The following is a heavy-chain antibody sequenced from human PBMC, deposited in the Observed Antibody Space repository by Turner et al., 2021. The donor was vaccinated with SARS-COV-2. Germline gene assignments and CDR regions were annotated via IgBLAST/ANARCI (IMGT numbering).Heavy chain of an antibody. CDR3: ARGEIRGVTGDY. Sequence: EVQLVQSGGGLVQPGGSLILSCTASGFTVSNNYMSWVRQGPGMGLEWVSLIYSGGTKKYADSVKGRFTISRDNSKNTLYLQMNSLRAEDTAVYYCARGEIRGVTGDYWGRGTLVTVSS. CDR1: GFTVSNNY. D-gene: IGHD3-10*01. CDR2: IYSGGTK. J-gene: IGHJ4*02. V-gene: IGHV3-66*01.